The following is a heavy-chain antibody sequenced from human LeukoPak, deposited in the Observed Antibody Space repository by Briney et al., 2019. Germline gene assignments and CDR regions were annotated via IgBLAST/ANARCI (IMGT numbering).Heavy chain of an antibody. CDR2: ISGDGGST. CDR1: GFTFDGYA. D-gene: IGHD2-2*01. CDR3: ARDIGDIVVVSAAPGLDY. Sequence: GGSLRLSCAASGFTFDGYAMHWVRQAPGKGLEWVSLISGDGGSTYYADSVKGRFTISRDNSKNSLYLQMNSLRTEDTALYYCARDIGDIVVVSAAPGLDYWGQGTLVTVSS. V-gene: IGHV3-43*02. J-gene: IGHJ4*02.